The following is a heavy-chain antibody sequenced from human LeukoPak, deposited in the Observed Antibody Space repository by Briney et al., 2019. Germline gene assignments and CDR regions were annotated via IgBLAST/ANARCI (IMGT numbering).Heavy chain of an antibody. J-gene: IGHJ3*02. V-gene: IGHV3-33*01. Sequence: GGSLRLSCSASGFDFSTYAMHWVRQAPGKGLDWVAIIWLDGSKFYADSVKGRFTISRDNSQNTLYLHMNSLRPDDTAVYYCARSTLGDAFDIWGQGTMVTVSS. D-gene: IGHD1-1*01. CDR2: IWLDGSK. CDR3: ARSTLGDAFDI. CDR1: GFDFSTYA.